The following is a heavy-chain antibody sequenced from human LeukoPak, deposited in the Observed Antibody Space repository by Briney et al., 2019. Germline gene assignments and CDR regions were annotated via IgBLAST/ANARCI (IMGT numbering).Heavy chain of an antibody. Sequence: PSETLSLTCTVSGGSISSYYWSWIRQPPGKGLEWIGYIYYSGSTNYNPSLKGRVTISVDTSKNQFSLKLSSVTAADTAVYYCASSTDSSSWFLVDYWGQGTLVTVSS. D-gene: IGHD6-13*01. CDR3: ASSTDSSSWFLVDY. V-gene: IGHV4-59*01. CDR2: IYYSGST. CDR1: GGSISSYY. J-gene: IGHJ4*02.